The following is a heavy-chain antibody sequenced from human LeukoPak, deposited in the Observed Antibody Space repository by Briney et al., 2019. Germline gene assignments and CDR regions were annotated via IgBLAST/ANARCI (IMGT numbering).Heavy chain of an antibody. J-gene: IGHJ4*02. CDR2: IYHSGST. CDR1: GGSISSGGYS. Sequence: SETLSLTCAVSGGSISSGGYSWSWIRQPPGKGLEWIAYIYHSGSTYYNPSLKSRVTISLDRSKNQFSLKLNSVTAADTAVYYCARNRGSGSFDYWGQGTLVTVSS. V-gene: IGHV4-30-2*01. D-gene: IGHD3-10*01. CDR3: ARNRGSGSFDY.